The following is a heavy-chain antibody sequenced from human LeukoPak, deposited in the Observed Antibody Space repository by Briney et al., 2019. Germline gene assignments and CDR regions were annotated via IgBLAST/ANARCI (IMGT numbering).Heavy chain of an antibody. D-gene: IGHD6-13*01. Sequence: GGSLRLSCAVSGFTFSIYEMNWARQAPGKGLEWLSYISSSGSTTYYADSVKGRFTISRDNSKNTLYLQMNSLRAEDTAVYYCAKDRHLAAAQYNWFDPWGQGTLVTVSS. V-gene: IGHV3-48*03. CDR1: GFTFSIYE. CDR3: AKDRHLAAAQYNWFDP. J-gene: IGHJ5*02. CDR2: ISSSGSTT.